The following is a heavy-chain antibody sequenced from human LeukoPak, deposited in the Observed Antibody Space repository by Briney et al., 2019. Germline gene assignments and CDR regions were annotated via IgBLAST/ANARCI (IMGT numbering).Heavy chain of an antibody. J-gene: IGHJ6*02. D-gene: IGHD4-17*01. Sequence: GRSLRLSCAASRFTFSSYAIHWVRQAPGKGLEWVAVISYDGSNKYYADSVKGRFTISRDNSKNTLYLQMNSLRAEDTAVYYCARDSGGRDYHYYYYGMDAWGQGTTVTVSS. CDR1: RFTFSSYA. V-gene: IGHV3-30-3*01. CDR3: ARDSGGRDYHYYYYGMDA. CDR2: ISYDGSNK.